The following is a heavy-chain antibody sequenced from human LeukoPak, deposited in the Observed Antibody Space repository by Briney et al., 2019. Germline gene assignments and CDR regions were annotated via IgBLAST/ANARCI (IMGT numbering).Heavy chain of an antibody. CDR1: GGSISSGDYY. J-gene: IGHJ3*02. CDR3: ARASSRYDSSNLDI. D-gene: IGHD3-22*01. V-gene: IGHV4-30-4*01. CDR2: IYYSGST. Sequence: SETLSLTCTVSGGSISSGDYYWSWIRQPPGKGLEWIGYIYYSGSTYYNPSLKSRVTISVDTSKNQFSLKLSSVTAADTAVYYCARASSRYDSSNLDIWGQGTMVTVSS.